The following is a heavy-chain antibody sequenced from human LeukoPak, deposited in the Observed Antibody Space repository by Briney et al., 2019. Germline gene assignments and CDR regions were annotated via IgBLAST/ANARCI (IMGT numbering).Heavy chain of an antibody. CDR2: IKQDGSEK. CDR1: GFTFSSYW. J-gene: IGHJ6*02. CDR3: ARAWYSGWPYYYYYYGMDV. V-gene: IGHV3-7*01. D-gene: IGHD6-19*01. Sequence: GGSLRLSCAASGFTFSSYWMSWVRQAPGKGLEWVANIKQDGSEKYYVDSVKGRFTISRDNAKNSLYLQMNSLRAEDTAVYYCARAWYSGWPYYYYYYGMDVWGQGTTVTVSS.